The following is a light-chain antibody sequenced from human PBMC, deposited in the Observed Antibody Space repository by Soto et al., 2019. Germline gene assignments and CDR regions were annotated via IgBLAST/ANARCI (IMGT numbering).Light chain of an antibody. CDR3: AAWDDSLSGWV. CDR2: RNN. CDR1: SSNIGSNY. V-gene: IGLV1-47*01. Sequence: QSVLTQLPSASGTPGQRVTISCSGSSSNIGSNYVYWYQQLPGTAPKLLIYRNNQRPSGVPDRFSGSKSGTSVSLAISGLRSEDEADYYCAAWDDSLSGWVFGGGTKLTVL. J-gene: IGLJ3*02.